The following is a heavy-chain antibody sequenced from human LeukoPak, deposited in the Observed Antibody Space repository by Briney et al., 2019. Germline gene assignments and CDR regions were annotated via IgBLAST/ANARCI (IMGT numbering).Heavy chain of an antibody. J-gene: IGHJ4*02. CDR2: INNDGSST. CDR3: ARDGSSWSFDY. Sequence: AGGSLRLSCAASGFTFSSYWMYRVRQAPGKGLVWVSRINNDGSSTSYADSYADSVKGRFTISRDNAKNTLYLQMNSLRAEDTAVYYCARDGSSWSFDYWGQGTLVTVSS. CDR1: GFTFSSYW. D-gene: IGHD6-13*01. V-gene: IGHV3-74*01.